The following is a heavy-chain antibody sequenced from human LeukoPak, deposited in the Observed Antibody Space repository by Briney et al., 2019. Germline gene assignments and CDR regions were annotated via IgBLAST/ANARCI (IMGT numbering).Heavy chain of an antibody. CDR1: GFTFSSYN. CDR2: ISGSGGST. CDR3: AKDNDGDYGDYYFDY. J-gene: IGHJ4*02. Sequence: GGSLRLSCAASGFTFSSYNMNWVRQAPGKGLEWVSAISGSGGSTYYADSVKGRFTISRDNSKNTLYLQMNSLRAEDTAVYYCAKDNDGDYGDYYFDYWGQGTLVTVSS. V-gene: IGHV3-23*01. D-gene: IGHD4-17*01.